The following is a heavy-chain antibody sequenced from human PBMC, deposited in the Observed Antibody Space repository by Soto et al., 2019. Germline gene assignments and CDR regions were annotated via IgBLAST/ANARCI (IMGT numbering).Heavy chain of an antibody. Sequence: GSLRLSCAASGFTFSNAWMSWVRQAPGKGLEWISYISSSITTTYYADSVKGRFTISRDNAKKSLYLQMNSLRDEDTGVYYCARQGPFGDYALDVWGQGTTVTVSS. CDR3: ARQGPFGDYALDV. CDR1: GFTFSNAW. J-gene: IGHJ6*02. CDR2: ISSSITTT. V-gene: IGHV3-48*02. D-gene: IGHD3-10*01.